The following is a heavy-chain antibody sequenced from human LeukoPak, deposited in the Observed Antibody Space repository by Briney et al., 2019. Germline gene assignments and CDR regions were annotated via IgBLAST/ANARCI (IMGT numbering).Heavy chain of an antibody. J-gene: IGHJ3*02. V-gene: IGHV4-59*08. CDR2: VYYSGST. Sequence: SETLSLTCTVSGGSISSYYWTWIRQPPGKGLEWIGYVYYSGSTDYNPSLKSRVTISVDTSDKQFSLNLSSVTAADTAVYYCARRCSGPTCYTDAYDIWGQGTMVTVSS. D-gene: IGHD2-2*02. CDR1: GGSISSYY. CDR3: ARRCSGPTCYTDAYDI.